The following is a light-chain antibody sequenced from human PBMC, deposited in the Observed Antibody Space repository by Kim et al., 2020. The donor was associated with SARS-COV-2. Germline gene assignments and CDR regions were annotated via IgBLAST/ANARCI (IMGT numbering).Light chain of an antibody. CDR1: QGIGRG. CDR3: QQFNNFPLT. J-gene: IGKJ4*01. CDR2: DAS. V-gene: IGKV1D-13*01. Sequence: AIQLTQSPSPLSASVGDRVTITCRASQGIGRGSAWYQQKPGKAPNLLIYDASTLQSGVPSRFSGSGSGTDFTLTISSLQPEDFATYYCQQFNNFPLTFGGGTKVDIK.